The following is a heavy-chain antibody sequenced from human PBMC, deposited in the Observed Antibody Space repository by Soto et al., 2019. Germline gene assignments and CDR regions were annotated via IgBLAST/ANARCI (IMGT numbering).Heavy chain of an antibody. V-gene: IGHV4-4*02. D-gene: IGHD3-3*01. CDR3: ATGNVDSMLEY. CDR2: MFHSGGA. CDR1: DGSISTYDW. Sequence: QVQLHESGPGLVKPSETLSLTCVVSDGSISTYDWWTWVRQPPGKGLEWIGKMFHSGGADYSPSLKSRFTIPADSSKNHFSLRLTAVTAADTAVYYCATGNVDSMLEYWGQGTQVAVSS. J-gene: IGHJ4*02.